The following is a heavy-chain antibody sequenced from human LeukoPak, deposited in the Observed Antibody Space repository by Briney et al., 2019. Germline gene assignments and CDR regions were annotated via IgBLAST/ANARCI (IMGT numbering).Heavy chain of an antibody. CDR3: ARDLLGYNYYYMDV. CDR2: ISSSDSYI. V-gene: IGHV3-21*01. D-gene: IGHD3-16*02. J-gene: IGHJ6*03. Sequence: GGTLRLSCAASGFTFSTYDMSWVRQAPGKGLEWVSAISSSDSYIYYADSVKGRFTISRDNAKNSLFLQMNSLRAEDTAVYYCARDLLGYNYYYMDVWGKGTTVTVSS. CDR1: GFTFSTYD.